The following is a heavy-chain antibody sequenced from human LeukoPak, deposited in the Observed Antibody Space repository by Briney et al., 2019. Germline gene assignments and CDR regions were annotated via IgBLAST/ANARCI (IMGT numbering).Heavy chain of an antibody. V-gene: IGHV3-30-3*01. Sequence: EGSLRLSCAASGFTFSTYTIRWVRQAPGKGLEWVARISFDGTDKTYVDSVQGRFSLSRDNSKNTVYLQMNSLRPDDTAIYYCARNYMSGGTGFWDYWGQGTLVTVSS. CDR1: GFTFSTYT. D-gene: IGHD3-3*01. CDR3: ARNYMSGGTGFWDY. J-gene: IGHJ4*02. CDR2: ISFDGTDK.